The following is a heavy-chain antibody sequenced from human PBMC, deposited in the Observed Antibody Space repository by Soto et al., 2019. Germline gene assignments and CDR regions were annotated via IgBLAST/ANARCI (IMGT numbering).Heavy chain of an antibody. D-gene: IGHD3-3*01. V-gene: IGHV6-1*01. J-gene: IGHJ5*02. CDR3: ARGDTIFGVVIGFDP. CDR1: GDSVSSNSAA. CDR2: TYYRSKWYN. Sequence: SQPLSLTCAISGDSVSSNSAAWNWIRQSPSRGLEWLGRTYYRSKWYNDYAVSVKSRITINPDTFKNQFSLQLNSVTPEDTAVYYCARGDTIFGVVIGFDPWGQGTLVTVSS.